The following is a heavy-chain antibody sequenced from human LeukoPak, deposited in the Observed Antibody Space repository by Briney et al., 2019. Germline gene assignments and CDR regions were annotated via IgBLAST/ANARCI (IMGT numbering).Heavy chain of an antibody. D-gene: IGHD7-27*01. Sequence: PGGALRLPCAASGFTFSSCWMCWVRQIPGKGLEWVANIKQDGSETHYVDSVKGRFTISRNNSKNSLFLQMNSLRAEDTAVYYCARFSGLGSNWGRDYWGQGTLVTVSS. J-gene: IGHJ4*02. V-gene: IGHV3-7*05. CDR2: IKQDGSET. CDR1: GFTFSSCW. CDR3: ARFSGLGSNWGRDY.